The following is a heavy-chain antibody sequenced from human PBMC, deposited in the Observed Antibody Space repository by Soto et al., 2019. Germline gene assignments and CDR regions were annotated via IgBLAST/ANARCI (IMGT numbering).Heavy chain of an antibody. CDR3: ARVRKGCSATNCYLDP. D-gene: IGHD2-2*01. Sequence: SETLSLTCGVSGEPISSANWWQWVRQPPGERLEWIGEILHSVTVNYNPSLNNRVAISVDKSKNQFSLKLNSVTAADTAVYYCARVRKGCSATNCYLDPCGQGTLVTVSS. J-gene: IGHJ5*02. CDR1: GEPISSANW. V-gene: IGHV4-4*02. CDR2: ILHSVTV.